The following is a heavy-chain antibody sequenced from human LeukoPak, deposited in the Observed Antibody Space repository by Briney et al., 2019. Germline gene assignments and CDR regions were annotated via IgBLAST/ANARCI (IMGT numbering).Heavy chain of an antibody. D-gene: IGHD3-10*01. CDR3: APGGPYYGMDV. V-gene: IGHV4-39*01. CDR1: GGSISSSSYY. Sequence: PSETLSLTCTVSGGSISSSSYYWGWIRQPPGKGLEWIGSIYYSGSTYYNPSLKSRVTISVDTSKNQFSLKLSSVTAADTAVYYCAPGGPYYGMDVWGQGTTVTVSS. CDR2: IYYSGST. J-gene: IGHJ6*02.